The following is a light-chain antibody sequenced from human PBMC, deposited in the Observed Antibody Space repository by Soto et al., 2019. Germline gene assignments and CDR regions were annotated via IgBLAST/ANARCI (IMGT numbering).Light chain of an antibody. J-gene: IGKJ4*01. CDR1: QGVRNY. CDR2: GAS. CDR3: QQVNTYPLT. V-gene: IGKV1-9*01. Sequence: QLTQSPSFLSASEGDTVTITCRASQGVRNYLVWYQQRPGKAPKVLIYGASTLQSGVPSRFSGSGSGTIFTLTISSLRHEDCATYYCQQVNTYPLTFGGGTKVEIK.